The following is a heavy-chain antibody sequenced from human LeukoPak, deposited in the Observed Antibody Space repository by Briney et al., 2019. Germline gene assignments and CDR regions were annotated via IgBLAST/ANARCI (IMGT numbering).Heavy chain of an antibody. Sequence: GGSLRLSCAASGFTFSSYSMNWVRQAPGKGLEWVSSISSSSSYIYYADSVKGRFTISRDNAKNSLYLQMNSLRAEDTAVYYCARDRAAPMHHYGMDVWGQGTTVTVSS. CDR3: ARDRAAPMHHYGMDV. V-gene: IGHV3-21*01. CDR2: ISSSSSYI. J-gene: IGHJ6*02. CDR1: GFTFSSYS. D-gene: IGHD2-15*01.